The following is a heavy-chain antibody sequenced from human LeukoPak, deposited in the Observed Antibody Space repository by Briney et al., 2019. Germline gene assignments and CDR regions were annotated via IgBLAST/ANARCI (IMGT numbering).Heavy chain of an antibody. CDR3: ARLYLGGSGHIGY. V-gene: IGHV4-59*08. CDR2: IYYSGTT. D-gene: IGHD3-16*01. Sequence: SDTLSLICAVYGRSFSGYYWSWIRQPPGKGLEWIGSIYYSGTTYYNPSLKSRVTISVGTSKNQFSLKLSSVTAADTAVYYCARLYLGGSGHIGYWGQGTRVTVSS. CDR1: GRSFSGYY. J-gene: IGHJ4*02.